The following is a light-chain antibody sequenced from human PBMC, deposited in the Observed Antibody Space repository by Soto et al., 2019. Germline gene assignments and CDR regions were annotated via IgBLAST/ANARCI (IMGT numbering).Light chain of an antibody. CDR3: AAWDDSLKVVV. V-gene: IGLV1-36*01. CDR2: YDD. Sequence: QLVLTQPPSVSEAPRQRVTISCSGSSSNIGNNPVSWYQQLPGKAPKLLIYYDDLKPSGVSDRFSGSKSGTSASLAISGLQSEDEAHYYCAAWDDSLKVVVFGGGTKLTVL. CDR1: SSNIGNNP. J-gene: IGLJ2*01.